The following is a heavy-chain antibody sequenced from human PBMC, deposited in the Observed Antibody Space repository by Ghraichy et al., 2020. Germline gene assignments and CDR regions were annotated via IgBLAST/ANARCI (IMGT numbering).Heavy chain of an antibody. J-gene: IGHJ4*02. V-gene: IGHV4-59*01. Sequence: GSLRLSCTVSGGSISSYYWSWIRQPPGKGLGWIGYIYYSGSTNYNPSLKSRVTISVATSKNQFSLKLSSVTAADTAVDYCARDLGSYPYWGQGTLVTVSS. CDR2: IYYSGST. CDR1: GGSISSYY. D-gene: IGHD1-26*01. CDR3: ARDLGSYPY.